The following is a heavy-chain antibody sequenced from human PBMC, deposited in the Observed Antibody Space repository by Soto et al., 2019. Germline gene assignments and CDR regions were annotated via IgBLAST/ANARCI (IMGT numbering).Heavy chain of an antibody. D-gene: IGHD5-12*01. V-gene: IGHV3-48*03. CDR2: ISSSGSTI. Sequence: GGSLRLSCAASGFTFSSYEMNWVRQAPGKGLEWVSYISSSGSTIYYADSVKGRFTISRDNAKNSLYLQMNSLRAEDTAVYYCARVSYMVATFDWGQGTLVTVSS. CDR1: GFTFSSYE. J-gene: IGHJ4*02. CDR3: ARVSYMVATFD.